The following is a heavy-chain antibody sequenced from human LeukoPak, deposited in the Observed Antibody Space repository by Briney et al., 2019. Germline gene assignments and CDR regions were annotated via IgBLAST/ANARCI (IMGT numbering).Heavy chain of an antibody. V-gene: IGHV1-46*01. J-gene: IGHJ3*02. CDR2: INPSGGST. CDR1: RYTFTSYY. CDR3: AREYSGYDKKDAFDI. Sequence: ASVKVSCKASRYTFTSYYMHWVRQAPGQGLEWMGIINPSGGSTSYAQKFQGRVTMTRDTSTSTVYMGLSSLRSEDTAVYYCAREYSGYDKKDAFDIWGQGTMVTVSS. D-gene: IGHD5-12*01.